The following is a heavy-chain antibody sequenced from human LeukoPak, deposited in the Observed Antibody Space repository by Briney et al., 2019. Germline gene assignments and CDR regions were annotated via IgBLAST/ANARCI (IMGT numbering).Heavy chain of an antibody. Sequence: GGSLRLSCAASGFTFSSYAMHWVRQAPGKGLEWVAVISYDGSNKYYADSVKGRFTISRDNSKNTLYLQMNSLRADDTALYYCARAYGNNGMDVWGQGTTVTVSS. J-gene: IGHJ6*02. CDR2: ISYDGSNK. CDR3: ARAYGNNGMDV. CDR1: GFTFSSYA. D-gene: IGHD4-23*01. V-gene: IGHV3-30*14.